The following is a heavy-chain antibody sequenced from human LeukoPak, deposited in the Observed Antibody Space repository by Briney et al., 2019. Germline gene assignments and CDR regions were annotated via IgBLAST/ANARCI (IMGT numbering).Heavy chain of an antibody. CDR3: AKDWSHYCTSSSCKGMGFDF. CDR2: IKSKRDGGAI. Sequence: GGSLRLSCAASGFTFSNAWMIWVRQAPGKGPEWVGRIKSKRDGGAIDYAAPVKGRFTISRDNSKNTLYLQMNSLRPEDTAFYYCAKDWSHYCTSSSCKGMGFDFWGQGTLVTVSS. J-gene: IGHJ4*02. CDR1: GFTFSNAW. V-gene: IGHV3-15*01. D-gene: IGHD2-2*01.